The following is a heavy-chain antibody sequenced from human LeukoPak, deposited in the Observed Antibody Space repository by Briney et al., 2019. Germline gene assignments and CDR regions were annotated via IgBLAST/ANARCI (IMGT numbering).Heavy chain of an antibody. J-gene: IGHJ5*02. D-gene: IGHD2-2*01. Sequence: SGTLSLTCTVSGGSISSYYWSWIRQPAGKGLEWIGRIYTSGSTNYNPSLKSRVTMSVDTSKNQFSLKLSSVTAADTAVYYCARDHIVVVPAAPYNWFDPWGQGTLVTVSS. CDR3: ARDHIVVVPAAPYNWFDP. CDR1: GGSISSYY. V-gene: IGHV4-4*07. CDR2: IYTSGST.